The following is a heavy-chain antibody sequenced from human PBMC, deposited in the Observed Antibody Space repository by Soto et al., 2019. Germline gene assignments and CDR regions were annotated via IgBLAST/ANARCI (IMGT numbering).Heavy chain of an antibody. D-gene: IGHD3-10*01. J-gene: IGHJ6*02. Sequence: QVQLVQSGAEVKEPGDSVRVSCEASGYTFTSYYIHWVRQAPGQGLEWMGWINTRFGDTTYAQDFQGRVSMTRDMYISPVYMELSRLTSDDTAIYYCARNMDYYYGPGSGNGHGFWGQGTTVTVFS. V-gene: IGHV1-2*02. CDR3: ARNMDYYYGPGSGNGHGF. CDR1: GYTFTSYY. CDR2: INTRFGDT.